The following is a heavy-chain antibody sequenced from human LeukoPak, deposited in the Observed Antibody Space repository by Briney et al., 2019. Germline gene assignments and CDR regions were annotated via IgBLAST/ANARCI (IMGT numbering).Heavy chain of an antibody. CDR3: ARSSDSSGYYQYYFDY. D-gene: IGHD3-22*01. J-gene: IGHJ4*02. V-gene: IGHV4-59*01. CDR1: GGSISSYY. Sequence: SETLSLTCTVSGGSISSYYWSWIRQPPGKGLEWIGYIYYSESTNYNPSLKSRVTISVDTSKNQFSLKLSSVTAADTAVYYCARSSDSSGYYQYYFDYWGQGTLVTVSS. CDR2: IYYSEST.